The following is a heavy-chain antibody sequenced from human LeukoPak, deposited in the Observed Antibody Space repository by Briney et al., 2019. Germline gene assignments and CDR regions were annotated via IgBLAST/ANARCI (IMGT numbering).Heavy chain of an antibody. J-gene: IGHJ4*02. D-gene: IGHD1-26*01. CDR1: GFTVSSNY. V-gene: IGHV3-53*05. CDR3: ASPWDYFDY. Sequence: PGGPLRLSGAASGFTVSSNYMSWVRQAPGKGLEWVSVIYSGGSTYYADSVKGRFTISRDNSKNTLYLQMNSLRAEDTAVDYCASPWDYFDYWGQGTLVTVSS. CDR2: IYSGGST.